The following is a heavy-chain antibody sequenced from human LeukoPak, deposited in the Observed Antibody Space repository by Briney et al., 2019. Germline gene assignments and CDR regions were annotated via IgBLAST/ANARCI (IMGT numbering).Heavy chain of an antibody. CDR3: ATNRGCSTTRCSRAFDY. Sequence: PGGSLRLSCAASGFKFSSYALDWVRQAPGKGLEWVAIISYDGNSEYYADSVKGRFTISRDNSNNTLYLEMSSVRPEDTATYYCATNRGCSTTRCSRAFDYWGQGTLVTVSS. V-gene: IGHV3-30-3*01. CDR1: GFKFSSYA. D-gene: IGHD2-15*01. CDR2: ISYDGNSE. J-gene: IGHJ4*02.